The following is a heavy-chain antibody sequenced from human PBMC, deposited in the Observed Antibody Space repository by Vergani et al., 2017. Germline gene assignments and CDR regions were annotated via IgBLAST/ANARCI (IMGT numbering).Heavy chain of an antibody. CDR2: ISGSGVSA. D-gene: IGHD3-22*01. CDR1: EFTFSNYA. V-gene: IGHV3-23*01. Sequence: EVQLLQSGGGVIQPGGSVRLSCAASEFTFSNYAMNWVRQAPGKGLEWVSGISGSGVSAYYTDSVKGRFTISRDNSKNMLYLQMNSLRAEDTAVYYCARLSYDTTPYLQGGYDCWGQGTLVSVSS. J-gene: IGHJ4*02. CDR3: ARLSYDTTPYLQGGYDC.